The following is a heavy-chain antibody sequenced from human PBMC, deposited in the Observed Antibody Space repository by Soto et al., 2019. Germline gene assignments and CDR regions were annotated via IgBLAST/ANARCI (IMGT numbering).Heavy chain of an antibody. V-gene: IGHV1-46*03. CDR3: ARGGHVVVVTAAFDY. J-gene: IGHJ4*02. CDR2: INPSGGHT. D-gene: IGHD2-21*02. CDR1: GYTFTGYY. Sequence: ASVKVSCKASGYTFTGYYMHWVRQAPGQGLEWMGTINPSGGHTTYAQKFLGRVTMTRDSSTSTLYMELTSLRFEDTAVYYCARGGHVVVVTAAFDYWGQGTLVTVSS.